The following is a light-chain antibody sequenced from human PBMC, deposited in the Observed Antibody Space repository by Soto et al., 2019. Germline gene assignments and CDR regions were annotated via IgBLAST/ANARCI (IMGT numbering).Light chain of an antibody. J-gene: IGKJ5*01. CDR1: QSVSSSY. CDR2: GAS. Sequence: ETVLTQSPGPLSLSPGERVSLSCRTSQSVSSSYLAWYQQKPCQAPRLLMYGASSRASGIPDRFSGSGSGTDFTLTISRLEPEEFAVYYCQQYGGSSLIIFGQGTRLEIK. CDR3: QQYGGSSLII. V-gene: IGKV3-20*01.